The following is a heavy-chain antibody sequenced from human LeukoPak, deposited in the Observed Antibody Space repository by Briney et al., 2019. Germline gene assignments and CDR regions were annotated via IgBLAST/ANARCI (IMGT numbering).Heavy chain of an antibody. D-gene: IGHD3-22*01. CDR2: ISAYNGNT. CDR1: GYTFTTYG. J-gene: IGHJ4*02. Sequence: ASVKVSCKASGYTFTTYGLSWVRQAPGQGLKWMGWISAYNGNTNYAQKLQGRVTMTTDTSTSTAYMELRSLRSDDTAVYYCVREGGDSSGYYFLYWGLGTLVTVSS. CDR3: VREGGDSSGYYFLY. V-gene: IGHV1-18*01.